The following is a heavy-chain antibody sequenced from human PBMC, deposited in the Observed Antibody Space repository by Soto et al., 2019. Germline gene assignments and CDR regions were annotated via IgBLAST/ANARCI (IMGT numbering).Heavy chain of an antibody. D-gene: IGHD6-25*01. V-gene: IGHV3-33*08. Sequence: GGSLRLSCAASGFTFSSYGMHWVRQAPGKGLEWVAVIWYDGSIRYYADSVKGRFTISRDNSKNTLYLQMNSLRAEDTAVYSCARDLRAATPYYYYYGMDVWGQGTTVTVSS. CDR1: GFTFSSYG. CDR3: ARDLRAATPYYYYYGMDV. CDR2: IWYDGSIR. J-gene: IGHJ6*02.